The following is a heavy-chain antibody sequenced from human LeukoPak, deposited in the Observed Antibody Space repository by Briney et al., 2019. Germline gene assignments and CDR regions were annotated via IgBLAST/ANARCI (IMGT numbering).Heavy chain of an antibody. CDR2: INPNSGGT. J-gene: IGHJ4*02. D-gene: IGHD3-22*01. CDR1: GYTFTGYY. Sequence: GASVKVSCKASGYTFTGYYMHWVRQAPGQGLEWMGWINPNSGGTNYAQKFQGRVTMTRDTSISTAYMELSRLRSDDTAVYYCARAQLTDYYDSSGYYGYWGQGTLVTVSS. V-gene: IGHV1-2*02. CDR3: ARAQLTDYYDSSGYYGY.